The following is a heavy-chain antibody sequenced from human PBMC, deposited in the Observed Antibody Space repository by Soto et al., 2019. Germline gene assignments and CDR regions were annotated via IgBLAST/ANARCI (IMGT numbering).Heavy chain of an antibody. CDR3: ARSNWGYDY. V-gene: IGHV3-30-3*01. J-gene: IGHJ4*02. D-gene: IGHD7-27*01. CDR1: GFTFSSYA. Sequence: GGSLRLSCAASGFTFSSYAMHWVRQAPGKGLEWVAVISYDGSNKYYADSVKGRFTISRDNSKNTLYLQMNSLRAEDTAVYYCARSNWGYDYWGQGTLVTVSS. CDR2: ISYDGSNK.